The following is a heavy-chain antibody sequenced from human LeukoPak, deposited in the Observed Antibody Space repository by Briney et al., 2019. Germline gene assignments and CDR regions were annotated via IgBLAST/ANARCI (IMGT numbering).Heavy chain of an antibody. CDR1: GFTFSSYS. CDR3: ARDCSSPSCYPYYYYMDV. D-gene: IGHD2-2*01. V-gene: IGHV3-21*01. J-gene: IGHJ6*03. CDR2: ISSSSSYI. Sequence: GGSLRLSCAASGFTFSSYSMNGVRQARGKGVEGVSSISSSSSYIYYAHSVKGRFTISRDNAKNSLYLQMNSLRAEDTAVYYCARDCSSPSCYPYYYYMDVWGKGTTVTVSS.